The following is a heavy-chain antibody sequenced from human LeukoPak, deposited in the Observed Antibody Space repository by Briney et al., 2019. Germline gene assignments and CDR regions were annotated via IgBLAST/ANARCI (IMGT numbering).Heavy chain of an antibody. Sequence: SGGSLRLSCAASGFTFGGHWMHWVRQAPGKGLVWVSRIKGDGSITMYAVSVKGRFTISRDNAKNMLYLQMNSLRVEDTAVYYCAKSDWFDPWGQGTLVTVSS. CDR1: GFTFGGHW. CDR3: AKSDWFDP. CDR2: IKGDGSIT. V-gene: IGHV3-74*03. J-gene: IGHJ5*02.